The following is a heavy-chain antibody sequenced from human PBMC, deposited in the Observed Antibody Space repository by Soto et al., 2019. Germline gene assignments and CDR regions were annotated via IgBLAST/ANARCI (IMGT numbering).Heavy chain of an antibody. CDR2: INHSGSI. Sequence: SETLSLTCAVYGGSFSDYYWTWVRQPPGKGLEWIGEINHSGSINYNSSLESRLTISVDTSKNQFSLNLRSVTAADTAVYYCARVTTVVPPSFDYWGQATLVTVSS. CDR3: ARVTTVVPPSFDY. CDR1: GGSFSDYY. D-gene: IGHD4-17*01. J-gene: IGHJ4*02. V-gene: IGHV4-34*01.